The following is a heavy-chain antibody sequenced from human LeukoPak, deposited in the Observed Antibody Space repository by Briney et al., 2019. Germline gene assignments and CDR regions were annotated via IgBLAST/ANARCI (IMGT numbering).Heavy chain of an antibody. Sequence: PGGSLRLSCAASGFTFSDYYMSWIRQAPGKGLEWVSYISSSGSTIYYAESVKGRFTISRDNAKNSLYLQMNSLRAEDTAVYYCAREQTISNYYYYYGMDVWGQGTTVTVSS. CDR2: ISSSGSTI. D-gene: IGHD1-1*01. V-gene: IGHV3-11*04. CDR3: AREQTISNYYYYYGMDV. J-gene: IGHJ6*02. CDR1: GFTFSDYY.